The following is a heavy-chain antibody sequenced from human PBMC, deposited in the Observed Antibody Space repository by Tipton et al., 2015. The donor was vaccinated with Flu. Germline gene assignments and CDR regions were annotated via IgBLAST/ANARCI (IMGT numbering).Heavy chain of an antibody. CDR2: INHSGST. CDR3: ARHTGDSVRGVIDY. D-gene: IGHD3-10*02. J-gene: IGHJ4*02. Sequence: TLSLTCAVYGGSFSGYYWSWIRQPPGKGLEWIGEINHSGSTNYNPSLKSRVTISVDTSKNQFSLNLKSVTAADTAVYYCARHTGDSVRGVIDYWGQGTLVTVSS. CDR1: GGSFSGYY. V-gene: IGHV4-34*01.